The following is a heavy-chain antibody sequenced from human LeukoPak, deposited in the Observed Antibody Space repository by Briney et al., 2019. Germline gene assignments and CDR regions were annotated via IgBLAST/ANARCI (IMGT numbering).Heavy chain of an antibody. J-gene: IGHJ6*03. CDR2: IYPGDSDT. CDR1: GYSFTSYW. D-gene: IGHD1-1*01. CDR3: ASRLSWAPPWETGTTNGDYYYMDV. Sequence: GESLKISCKGSGYSFTSYWIGWVRQMPGKGLEWMGIIYPGDSDTRYSPSFQGQVTISADKSISTAYLQWSSLKASDTAMYCCASRLSWAPPWETGTTNGDYYYMDVWGKGTTVTVSS. V-gene: IGHV5-51*01.